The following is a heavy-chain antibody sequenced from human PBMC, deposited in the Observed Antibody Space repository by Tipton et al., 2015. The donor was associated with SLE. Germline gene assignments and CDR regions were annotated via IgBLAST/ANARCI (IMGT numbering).Heavy chain of an antibody. CDR1: GGSISSHY. D-gene: IGHD1-1*01. J-gene: IGHJ4*02. CDR2: IYYSGST. CDR3: ARDGTISLDSAFDY. Sequence: TLSLTCTVSGGSISSHYWSWIRQPPGKGLEWIGYIYYSGSTNYNPSLKSRVTISVDTSNNHFSLKLSSVTAADTAVYYCARDGTISLDSAFDYWGQGTLVTVSS. V-gene: IGHV4-59*11.